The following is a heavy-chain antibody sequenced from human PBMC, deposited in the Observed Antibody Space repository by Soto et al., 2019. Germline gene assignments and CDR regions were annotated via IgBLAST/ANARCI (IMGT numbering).Heavy chain of an antibody. CDR1: GFTFSSYA. CDR2: ISGSGGST. Sequence: GGSLRLSCAASGFTFSSYAMSWVRQAPGKGLEWVSAISGSGGSTYYADSVKGRFTISRDNSKNTLYLQMNSLRAEDTAVYYCATAQLGYCSGGSCYSFPFTFDYWGQGTLVTVSS. D-gene: IGHD2-15*01. V-gene: IGHV3-23*01. J-gene: IGHJ4*02. CDR3: ATAQLGYCSGGSCYSFPFTFDY.